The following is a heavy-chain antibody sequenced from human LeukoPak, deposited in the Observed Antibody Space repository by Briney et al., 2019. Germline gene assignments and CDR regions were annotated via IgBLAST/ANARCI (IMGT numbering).Heavy chain of an antibody. CDR3: ARAGIVATNYDY. Sequence: SETLSLTCTVSGGSISSYYWSWIRQPPGKGLEWIGYIYYSGSTNYNPSPKSRVTISVDTSKNQFSLKLSSVTAADTAVYYCARAGIVATNYDYWGQGTLVTVSS. CDR2: IYYSGST. D-gene: IGHD5-12*01. J-gene: IGHJ4*02. V-gene: IGHV4-59*01. CDR1: GGSISSYY.